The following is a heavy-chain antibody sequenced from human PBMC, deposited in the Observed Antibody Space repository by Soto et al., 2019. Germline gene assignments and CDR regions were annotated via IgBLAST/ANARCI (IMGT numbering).Heavy chain of an antibody. Sequence: ASVEVSCKASRYAFASYAMHWARQAPGQRLEWMGWINAGNGNTKYSQKFQGRVTITRDTSASTAYMELSSLRAGDTAVYYCTRDLSGPFDYWGQGTLVTVSS. V-gene: IGHV1-3*01. CDR1: RYAFASYA. CDR3: TRDLSGPFDY. J-gene: IGHJ4*02. CDR2: INAGNGNT.